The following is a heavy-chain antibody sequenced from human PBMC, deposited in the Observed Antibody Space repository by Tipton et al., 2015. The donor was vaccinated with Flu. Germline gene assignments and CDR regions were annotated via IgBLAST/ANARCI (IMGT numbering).Heavy chain of an antibody. CDR3: ARDLWNDRRAYYYYGVDV. CDR1: GGSFSGHY. Sequence: TLSLTCAVFGGSFSGHYWVWIRQPPGKGLEWIGEIIHSGYTKYNPSLKSRVTMSIDTSKNQFSLNLNSVTAADTAVYYCARDLWNDRRAYYYYGVDVWGQGTTVTVSS. D-gene: IGHD1-1*01. CDR2: IIHSGYT. J-gene: IGHJ6*02. V-gene: IGHV4-34*12.